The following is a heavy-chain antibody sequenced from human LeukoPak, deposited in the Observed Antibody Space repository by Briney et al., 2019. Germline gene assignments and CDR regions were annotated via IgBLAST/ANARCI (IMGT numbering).Heavy chain of an antibody. J-gene: IGHJ3*02. Sequence: GESLKISCKGSGYSFTSYWIGRVRQMPGKGLEWMGIIYPGDPDTRYSPSFQGQVTISADKSISTAYLQWSSLKASDTAMYYCARHPPNYDILTGYYPAAFDIWGQGTMVTVSS. D-gene: IGHD3-9*01. CDR1: GYSFTSYW. V-gene: IGHV5-51*01. CDR3: ARHPPNYDILTGYYPAAFDI. CDR2: IYPGDPDT.